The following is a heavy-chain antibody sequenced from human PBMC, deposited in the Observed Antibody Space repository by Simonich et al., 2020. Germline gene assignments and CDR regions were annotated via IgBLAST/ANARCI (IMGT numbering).Heavy chain of an antibody. D-gene: IGHD1-26*01. J-gene: IGHJ5*02. CDR3: ARGGYSGSYNWFDP. V-gene: IGHV3-13*01. CDR1: GFTFISYE. Sequence: EVQLVESGGGLVQPGGSLRLSCAASGFTFISYEMHWVRLANGKGWEVVSDFGTAVDTYYPGSVKGRLTISRENAKNSLYLKMNSLRAGDTAVYYCARGGYSGSYNWFDPWGQGTLVTVSS. CDR2: FGTAVDT.